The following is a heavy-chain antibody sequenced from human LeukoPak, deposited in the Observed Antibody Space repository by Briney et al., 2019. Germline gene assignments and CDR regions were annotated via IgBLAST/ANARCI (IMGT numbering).Heavy chain of an antibody. D-gene: IGHD5-18*01. V-gene: IGHV3-23*01. J-gene: IGHJ4*02. Sequence: GGSLRLSCATSGFPFETNAMSWVRQAPGKGLEWVATIGNTETFYADSVTGRFTISRDNSKNTVNLQMNRLRVEDTAIYYCTKDWIQFNRVFDCFDSWGQGTLVTVTS. CDR2: IGNTET. CDR1: GFPFETNA. CDR3: TKDWIQFNRVFDCFDS.